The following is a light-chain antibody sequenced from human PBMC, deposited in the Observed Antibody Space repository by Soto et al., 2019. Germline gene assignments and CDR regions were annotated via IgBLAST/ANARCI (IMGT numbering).Light chain of an antibody. CDR1: SSDVGGYHY. Sequence: QSALTQPASVSGSPGQSITISCTGTSSDVGGYHYVSWYQQYPGKAPKVMIYDVSNRPSGVSNRFSGSKSGTTASLTIPGLQAEDEADYYCSSYTSSSTYVFGTGTKVTVL. J-gene: IGLJ1*01. V-gene: IGLV2-14*01. CDR3: SSYTSSSTYV. CDR2: DVS.